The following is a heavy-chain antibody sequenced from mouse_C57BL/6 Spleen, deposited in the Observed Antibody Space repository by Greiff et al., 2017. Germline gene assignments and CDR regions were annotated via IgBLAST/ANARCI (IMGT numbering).Heavy chain of an antibody. J-gene: IGHJ2*01. CDR1: GYTFTDYE. V-gene: IGHV1-15*01. D-gene: IGHD1-1*01. CDR2: IDPGSGGT. Sequence: VQLQQSGAELVRPGASVTLSCKASGYTFTDYEMYWVKQTPVHGLEWIGAIDPGSGGTAYNQKFKGKAILTADKSSSTAYMKLRSLTSEDSAVYYCTRFMDYGSSEDFDYWGQGTTLTVSS. CDR3: TRFMDYGSSEDFDY.